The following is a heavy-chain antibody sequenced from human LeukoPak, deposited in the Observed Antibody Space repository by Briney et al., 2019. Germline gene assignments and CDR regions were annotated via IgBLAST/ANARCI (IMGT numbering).Heavy chain of an antibody. J-gene: IGHJ6*04. D-gene: IGHD3-10*02. CDR2: ISSSGSTI. V-gene: IGHV3-48*03. CDR1: GFTFSSYE. Sequence: PGGSLRLSCAASGFTFSSYEMNWVRQDPGTGLEWASYISSSGSTIYYADSVKGRFTIPRDNAQNPLYLQMNSLRAEHRAVYYCAELGITMIGGVWGKGTTVTISS. CDR3: AELGITMIGGV.